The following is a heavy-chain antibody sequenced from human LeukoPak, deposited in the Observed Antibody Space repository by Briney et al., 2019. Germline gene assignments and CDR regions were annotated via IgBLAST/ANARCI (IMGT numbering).Heavy chain of an antibody. Sequence: GGSLRLSCAASGFTFSSYWMHWVRQAPGKGLVWVSRINSDGSSTSYADSVKGRFTISRDNAKNTLYLQMNSLRAEDTAVYYCARDPEKLGDRYYYYYGMDVWGQGTTVTVSS. CDR2: INSDGSST. J-gene: IGHJ6*02. V-gene: IGHV3-74*01. CDR3: ARDPEKLGDRYYYYYGMDV. CDR1: GFTFSSYW. D-gene: IGHD2-21*02.